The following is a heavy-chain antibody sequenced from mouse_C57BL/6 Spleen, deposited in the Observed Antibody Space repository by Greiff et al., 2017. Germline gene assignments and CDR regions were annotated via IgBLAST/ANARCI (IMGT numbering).Heavy chain of an antibody. Sequence: QVQLQQSGAELVKPGASVKISCKASGYAFSSYWMNWVKQRPGKGLEWIGQIYPGAGDTNYNGQFKGKDTLTADKSSSTAYMQLSSLTSEDSAVDFCARERWDEGVAMDYWGQGTSVTVSS. D-gene: IGHD4-1*01. CDR2: IYPGAGDT. V-gene: IGHV1-80*01. J-gene: IGHJ4*01. CDR3: ARERWDEGVAMDY. CDR1: GYAFSSYW.